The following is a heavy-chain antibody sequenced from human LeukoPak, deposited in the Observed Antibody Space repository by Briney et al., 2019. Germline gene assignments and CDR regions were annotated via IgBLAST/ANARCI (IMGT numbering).Heavy chain of an antibody. CDR2: ISSSSSDI. J-gene: IGHJ4*02. CDR3: SGTVSGSSDFDY. CDR1: GFTFSSYA. V-gene: IGHV3-21*01. D-gene: IGHD1-26*01. Sequence: PGGSLRLSCAASGFTFSSYAMSWVRQAPGKGRGWVSSISSSSSDIYYADSVKGRFTISRENAKNSLYLQMNSLRAEDTAVYYCSGTVSGSSDFDYWGQGTLVTVPS.